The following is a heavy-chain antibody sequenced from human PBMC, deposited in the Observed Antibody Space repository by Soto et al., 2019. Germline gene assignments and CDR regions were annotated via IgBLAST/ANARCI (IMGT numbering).Heavy chain of an antibody. V-gene: IGHV1-18*01. CDR3: ARGPTVGDI. D-gene: IGHD2-21*02. J-gene: IGHJ3*02. CDR2: IRVKNGNT. Sequence: QVQLVQSGGEVKKPGASVKVSCKASGYTFNSYGISWVRQAPGQGLEWMGWIRVKNGNTNYAQYFQGRFTMTTDTSTSTAYMELRSLRSDDTAVYYCARGPTVGDIWVQGTMVTVSS. CDR1: GYTFNSYG.